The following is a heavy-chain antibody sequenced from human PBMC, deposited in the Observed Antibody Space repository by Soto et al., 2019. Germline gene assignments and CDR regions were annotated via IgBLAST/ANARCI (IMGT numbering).Heavy chain of an antibody. CDR2: ISYDGSEN. Sequence: QVQLVESGGGVAQPGGSLRLSCVTSGFTFNTFGMNWVRQAPGKGLEWVASISYDGSENYYADSVKGRFTISRDTSQDTLFAQLNSMRVEETALYFCARNSKASLYYYAASSYAFTHWGQGTLLIVST. V-gene: IGHV3-30*03. CDR3: ARNSKASLYYYAASSYAFTH. D-gene: IGHD3-22*01. J-gene: IGHJ4*02. CDR1: GFTFNTFG.